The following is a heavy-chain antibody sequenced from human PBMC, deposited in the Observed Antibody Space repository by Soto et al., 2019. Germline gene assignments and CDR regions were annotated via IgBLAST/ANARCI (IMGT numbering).Heavy chain of an antibody. V-gene: IGHV1-18*04. D-gene: IGHD3-3*01. CDR3: ARRATYYDFWSGYYEPIDYYYYGMDV. CDR2: ISAYNGNT. J-gene: IGHJ6*02. CDR1: GYTFTSYG. Sequence: QVQLVQSGAEVKKPGASVKVSCKASGYTFTSYGISWVRQAPGQGLEWMGWISAYNGNTNYAQKLQGRVTMTTDTSTSTAYMELRSLRSDDTAVYYCARRATYYDFWSGYYEPIDYYYYGMDVWGQGTTVTVSS.